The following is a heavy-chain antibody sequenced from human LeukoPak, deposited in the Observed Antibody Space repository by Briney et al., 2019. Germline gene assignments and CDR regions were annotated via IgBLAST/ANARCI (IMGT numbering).Heavy chain of an antibody. Sequence: GGSLRLSCAASGFSFDDYDMSWVRQAPGKGLECVSGINWNSGSTGYADSVKGRFTISRDNAKNSLYLQMSSLRAEDTALYYGAREEGGYFDYRGQGTLVTVSS. V-gene: IGHV3-20*04. J-gene: IGHJ4*02. CDR1: GFSFDDYD. D-gene: IGHD3-16*01. CDR2: INWNSGST. CDR3: AREEGGYFDY.